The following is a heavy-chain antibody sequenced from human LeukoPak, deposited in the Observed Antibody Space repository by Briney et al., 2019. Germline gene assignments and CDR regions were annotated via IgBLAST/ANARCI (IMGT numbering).Heavy chain of an antibody. CDR1: GYTFPSYA. J-gene: IGHJ5*02. CDR2: INTNTGNP. CDR3: ARDVEIVLMVYARVGYNWFDP. D-gene: IGHD2-8*01. Sequence: ASVKVSCKASGYTFPSYAMNWVRQAPGQGLEWMGWINTNTGNPTYAQGFTGRFVFSLDTSVSTAYLQISSLKAEDTAVYYCARDVEIVLMVYARVGYNWFDPWGQGTLVTVSS. V-gene: IGHV7-4-1*02.